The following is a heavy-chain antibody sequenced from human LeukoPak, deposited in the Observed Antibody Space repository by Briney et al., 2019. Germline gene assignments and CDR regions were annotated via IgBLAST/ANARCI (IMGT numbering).Heavy chain of an antibody. CDR2: ISSSGTII. V-gene: IGHV3-48*01. CDR1: GFTFSSYN. D-gene: IGHD6-25*01. CDR3: ARDFEAAGFDY. J-gene: IGHJ4*02. Sequence: GGSLRLSCTASGFTFSSYNMKWVRQAPGKGLEWVSYISSSGTIIDYADSVKGRFTISRDNAKNSLYLRMNSLTAEDTAVYCCARDFEAAGFDYWGQGTLVTVSS.